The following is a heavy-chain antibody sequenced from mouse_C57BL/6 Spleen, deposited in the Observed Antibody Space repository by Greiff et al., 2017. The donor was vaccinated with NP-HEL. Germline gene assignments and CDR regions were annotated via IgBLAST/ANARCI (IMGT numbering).Heavy chain of an antibody. Sequence: EVQRVESGPGLVKPSQSLSLTCTVTGYYITSGYVWHLIRHFPGDKLGWMGYISYSGGTNYNPYLKSRISITPDTSQNHFFLKLNTVTTEDTATYDCASTDSACHDDYAMDYWGQGTSVTVSS. J-gene: IGHJ4*01. V-gene: IGHV3-1*01. CDR3: ASTDSACHDDYAMDY. CDR1: GYYITSGYV. CDR2: ISYSGGT. D-gene: IGHD3-2*01.